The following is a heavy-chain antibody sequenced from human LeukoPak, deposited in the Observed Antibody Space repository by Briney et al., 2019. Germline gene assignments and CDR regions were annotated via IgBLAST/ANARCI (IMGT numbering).Heavy chain of an antibody. CDR3: ARDVLEDISGWYFGLY. V-gene: IGHV3-33*01. J-gene: IGHJ4*02. CDR2: IWYDGSNK. CDR1: GFTFSSYG. D-gene: IGHD6-19*01. Sequence: GRSLRLSCAASGFTFSSYGMHWVRQAPGKGLEWVAVIWYDGSNKYYADSVKGRFTISRDNSKNTLYLQMNSLRAEDTAVYYCARDVLEDISGWYFGLYWGQGTLVTVSS.